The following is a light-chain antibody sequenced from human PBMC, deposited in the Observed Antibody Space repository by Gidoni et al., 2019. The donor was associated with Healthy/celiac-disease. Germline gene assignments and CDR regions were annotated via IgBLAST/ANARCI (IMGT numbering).Light chain of an antibody. CDR1: QTSSNW. CDR2: KAS. J-gene: IGKJ2*01. V-gene: IGKV1-5*03. Sequence: QMTQSPSPRAASLRARVTITCRASQTSSNWLAWYLQKPGKAPKLLIYKASYLESGVPSRFSGRGSGTEFTLTISSLQPDDFATYYCLQYYTTSPYTFGQGTKLEI. CDR3: LQYYTTSPYT.